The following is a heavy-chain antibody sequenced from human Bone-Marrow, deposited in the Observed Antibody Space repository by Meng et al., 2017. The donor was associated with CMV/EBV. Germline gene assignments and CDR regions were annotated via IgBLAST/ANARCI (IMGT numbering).Heavy chain of an antibody. J-gene: IGHJ3*02. CDR3: ATVAGMEESDAFDI. V-gene: IGHV3-53*01. CDR2: IYSGGST. D-gene: IGHD6-19*01. CDR1: GFTVSSNY. Sequence: GESLKISCAASGFTVSSNYMSWVRQAPGKGLEWVSVIYSGGSTYYADSVKGRFTISRDNSKNTLYLQMNSLRAEDTAVYYCATVAGMEESDAFDIWGQGTMVTVSS.